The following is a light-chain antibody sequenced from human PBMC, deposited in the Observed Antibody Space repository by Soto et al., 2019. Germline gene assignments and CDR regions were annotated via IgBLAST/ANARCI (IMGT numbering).Light chain of an antibody. CDR3: LQDYNYPHT. V-gene: IGKV1-5*01. CDR2: DAS. CDR1: QTISNW. Sequence: DIQLTKSPSTLSASVGDRVTITGRASQTISNWLAWYQQRPGKAPQLLISDASRLESGVPSRFSGSGSGTQFTLTISSLQPEEFATYYCLQDYNYPHTFGQGTRLDI. J-gene: IGKJ5*01.